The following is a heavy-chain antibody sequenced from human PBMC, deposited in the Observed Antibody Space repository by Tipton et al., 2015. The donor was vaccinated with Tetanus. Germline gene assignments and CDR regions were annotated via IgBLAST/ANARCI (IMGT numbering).Heavy chain of an antibody. CDR3: ARSHGSGGLLWFDS. D-gene: IGHD3-10*01. J-gene: IGHJ5*01. CDR2: IFQTGGT. V-gene: IGHV4-30-2*06. CDR1: GGSINNGAYT. Sequence: TLSLTCTVSGGSINNGAYTWSWIRQSPGKGLEWIGYIFQTGGTCYNPSLKSRVTISVDGPKNQFSLNLKSVTAADTAVYYCARSHGSGGLLWFDSWGQGTLVTVSS.